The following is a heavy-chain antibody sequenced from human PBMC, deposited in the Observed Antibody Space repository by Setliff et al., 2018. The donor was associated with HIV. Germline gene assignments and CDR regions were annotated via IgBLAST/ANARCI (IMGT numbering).Heavy chain of an antibody. J-gene: IGHJ4*02. V-gene: IGHV3-49*04. CDR2: IRSNAYGGTA. Sequence: GGSLRLSCAASGFTFKNYWMSWVRQAPGKGLEWVSFIRSNAYGGTAEYAASVSDKFTISRDDPKSVAYLQRSSLKTEDTAVYYCTRVGGGGLLFHSDYWGQGTLVTVSS. CDR1: GFTFKNYW. D-gene: IGHD2-21*01. CDR3: TRVGGGGLLFHSDY.